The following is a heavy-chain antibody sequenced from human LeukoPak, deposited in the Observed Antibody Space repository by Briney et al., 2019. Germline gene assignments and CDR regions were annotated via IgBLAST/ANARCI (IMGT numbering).Heavy chain of an antibody. Sequence: SETLSLTCAVSGYSISSGYYWGWIRQPPGKGLGWIGSIYHSGSTYYSPSLKSRVTISVDTSKNQFSLKLSSVTAADTAVYYCARQGIHCSSTSCYGDWFDPWGQGTLVTVSS. V-gene: IGHV4-38-2*01. CDR3: ARQGIHCSSTSCYGDWFDP. D-gene: IGHD2-2*01. CDR2: IYHSGST. J-gene: IGHJ5*02. CDR1: GYSISSGYY.